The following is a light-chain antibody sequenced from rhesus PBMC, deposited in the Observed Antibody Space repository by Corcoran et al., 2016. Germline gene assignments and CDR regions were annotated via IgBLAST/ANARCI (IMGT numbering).Light chain of an antibody. CDR1: SSDIGGYNY. CDR2: EVS. J-gene: IGLJ1*01. CDR3: SSYAGSNTFI. V-gene: IGLV2-32*02. Sequence: QAALTQPRSVSGSTGQPVTISCTGTSSDIGGYNYVSWYQQHPGTAPKLMIYEVSKRPSGVSDRFSGSKSGNTSSLTISGLQAEDEADYYRSSYAGSNTFIFGAGTRLTVL.